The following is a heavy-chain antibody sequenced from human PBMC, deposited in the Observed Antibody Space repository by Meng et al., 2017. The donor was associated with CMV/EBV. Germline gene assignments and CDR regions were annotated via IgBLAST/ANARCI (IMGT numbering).Heavy chain of an antibody. D-gene: IGHD2-2*01. Sequence: SVKVSCKASGGTFSSYTISWVRQAPGQGLEWMGRIIPILGIANYAQKFQGRVTITADKSTSTAYMELSSLRSEDTAVYYCARGAVVVVPAADDAFGIWGQGTMVTVSS. J-gene: IGHJ3*02. CDR3: ARGAVVVVPAADDAFGI. CDR1: GGTFSSYT. V-gene: IGHV1-69*02. CDR2: IIPILGIA.